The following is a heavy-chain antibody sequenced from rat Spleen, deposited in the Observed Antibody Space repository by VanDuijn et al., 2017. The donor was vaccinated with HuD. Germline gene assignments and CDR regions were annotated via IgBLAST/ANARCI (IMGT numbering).Heavy chain of an antibody. V-gene: IGHV5S13*01. CDR1: GFTFSNYG. CDR2: ISTSGGST. D-gene: IGHD3-1*01. J-gene: IGHJ3*01. Sequence: EVQLVESGGGLVQPGRSLKISCAASGFTFSNYGMAWVRQAPKKGLEWVAYISTSGGSTYYRDSVKGRFTISRDNAENTVYLQMNSLRSEDTATYYCGSQGGGFASWGQGTLVTVSS. CDR3: GSQGGGFAS.